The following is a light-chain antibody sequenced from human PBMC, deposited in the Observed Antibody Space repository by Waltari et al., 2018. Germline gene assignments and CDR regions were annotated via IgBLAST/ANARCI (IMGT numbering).Light chain of an antibody. J-gene: IGKJ3*01. CDR2: DAS. CDR1: QSISSY. V-gene: IGKV3-11*01. Sequence: EIVLKQSPATLSLSPGDRATLSCRASQSISSYLAWYQQKPGQAPRLLIYDASTRATGIPARFSGSGSVTDFTLTISSLEPEDFAIYYCQQRSKSFTFGPGTEVDIK. CDR3: QQRSKSFT.